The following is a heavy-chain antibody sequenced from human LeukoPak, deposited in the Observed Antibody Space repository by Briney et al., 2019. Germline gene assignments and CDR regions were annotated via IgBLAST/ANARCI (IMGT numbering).Heavy chain of an antibody. J-gene: IGHJ4*02. Sequence: PSETLSLTCTVFGGSVRSSSYYWGWIRQPPGKGLEWIGSIYYSGSTYYNPSRKSRVTISIDTSKNHFSLKLSSVTAADTAVYYCARRPSSLYQSYYFDYWGQGTLVTVPS. V-gene: IGHV4-39*02. CDR3: ARRPSSLYQSYYFDY. CDR2: IYYSGST. CDR1: GGSVRSSSYY. D-gene: IGHD6-13*01.